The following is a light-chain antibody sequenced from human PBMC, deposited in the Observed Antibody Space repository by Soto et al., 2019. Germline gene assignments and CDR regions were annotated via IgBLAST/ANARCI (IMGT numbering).Light chain of an antibody. CDR2: DAS. CDR1: QSVGVF. Sequence: EIVLTQSPATLSLSPGERATLSCRASQSVGVFLDWYQQKPGQAPRLLIHDASNRATGIPARFSGSGSGTDFPLTISCLEPEDFAVYHCQQRSNWPLWTFGQGTNVEIK. CDR3: QQRSNWPLWT. V-gene: IGKV3-11*01. J-gene: IGKJ1*01.